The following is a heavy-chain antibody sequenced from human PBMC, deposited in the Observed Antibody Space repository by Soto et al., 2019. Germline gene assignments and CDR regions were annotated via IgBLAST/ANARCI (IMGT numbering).Heavy chain of an antibody. Sequence: QLQLQESGPGLVKPSETLSLTCNVSGESMSNTAYYWGWIRQTPGKGLEWIGSIFYTGSAYYNSSLKSRVTISVDTSKNQFSLKLLSVAAADTAIYYCARLKYTYSGSYYGGGFFDYWGQESLVTVSS. D-gene: IGHD1-26*01. CDR3: ARLKYTYSGSYYGGGFFDY. V-gene: IGHV4-39*01. J-gene: IGHJ4*02. CDR1: GESMSNTAYY. CDR2: IFYTGSA.